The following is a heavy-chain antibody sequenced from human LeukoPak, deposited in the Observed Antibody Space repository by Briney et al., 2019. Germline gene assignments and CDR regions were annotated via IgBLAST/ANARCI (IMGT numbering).Heavy chain of an antibody. Sequence: SETLSLTCTASGFSISSYYWSWIRQPPGKGLEWIGYIYYSGRTVYNPSFTSRVTISIDASKDHFSLRLSSVTAADTAIYYCAGDYGSGSYRFDYWGQGSLVTVSS. CDR2: IYYSGRT. V-gene: IGHV4-59*01. CDR3: AGDYGSGSYRFDY. J-gene: IGHJ4*02. CDR1: GFSISSYY. D-gene: IGHD3-10*01.